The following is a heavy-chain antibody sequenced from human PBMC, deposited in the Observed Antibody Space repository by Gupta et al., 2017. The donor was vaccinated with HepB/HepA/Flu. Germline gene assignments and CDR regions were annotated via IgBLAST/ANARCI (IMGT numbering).Heavy chain of an antibody. J-gene: IGHJ4*01. CDR1: GGSFSSHF. CDR2: VNHIGNT. Sequence: QVQLRQWGAGLLKPSETLSLTCPVYGGSFSSHFWTWIRQSPGKGLEWIGEVNHIGNTIYNPSIKSRVTFSVDSSKNQFSLKLTSVTAADTAVYYCARNTTYYYDSGAYAHYFDYWSHGTLVTVSS. V-gene: IGHV4-34*02. CDR3: ARNTTYYYDSGAYAHYFDY. D-gene: IGHD3-22*01.